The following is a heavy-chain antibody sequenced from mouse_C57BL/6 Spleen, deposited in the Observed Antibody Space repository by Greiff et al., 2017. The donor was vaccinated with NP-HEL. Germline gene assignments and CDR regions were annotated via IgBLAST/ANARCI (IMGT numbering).Heavy chain of an antibody. CDR1: GYTFTSYW. CDR2: IDPSDSET. CDR3: ARGKANFDY. V-gene: IGHV1-52*01. D-gene: IGHD3-2*02. J-gene: IGHJ2*01. Sequence: QVHVKQPGAELVRPGSSVKLSCKASGYTFTSYWMHWVKQRPIQGLEWIGNIDPSDSETHYNQKFKDKATLTVDKSSSTAYMQLSSLTSEDSAVYYCARGKANFDYWGQGTTLTVSS.